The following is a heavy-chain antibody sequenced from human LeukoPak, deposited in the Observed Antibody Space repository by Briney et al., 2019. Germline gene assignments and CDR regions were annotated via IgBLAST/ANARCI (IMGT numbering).Heavy chain of an antibody. CDR2: ISAYGGNT. D-gene: IGHD6-13*01. V-gene: IGHV1-18*01. CDR3: ARERSHYFDF. J-gene: IGHJ4*02. Sequence: AAVKVSCKASGYTFTNYGISWVRQAPGQGLEWMGLISAYGGNTNYAQKFQGRVTMTTDTSTSTAYMELRSLRSDDTAVYFCARERSHYFDFWGQGTLVAVST. CDR1: GYTFTNYG.